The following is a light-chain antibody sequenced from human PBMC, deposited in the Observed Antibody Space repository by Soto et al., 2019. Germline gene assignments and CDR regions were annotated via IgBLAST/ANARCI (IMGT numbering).Light chain of an antibody. CDR3: SSFTTSKTGV. Sequence: QSVLTQPASVSGSPGQSVTLSCTGTSSDIGAYNYVSWYQQHPGKVPKLMIYGVTNRFSGVSNRFSGSKSGNTASLTISGLQAEDEADYYCSSFTTSKTGVFGGGTKLTVL. V-gene: IGLV2-14*03. CDR1: SSDIGAYNY. J-gene: IGLJ3*02. CDR2: GVT.